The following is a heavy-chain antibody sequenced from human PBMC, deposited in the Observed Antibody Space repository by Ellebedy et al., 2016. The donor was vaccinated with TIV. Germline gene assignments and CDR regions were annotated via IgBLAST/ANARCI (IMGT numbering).Heavy chain of an antibody. Sequence: AASVKVSCKALGYTFTSYAMHWVRQAPGQRLEWMGWINAGNGNTKYSQNFQGRVTITRDTSASTAYMELSSLRSEDTAVYYCARGPILWFGELLDYWGQGTLVTIPS. J-gene: IGHJ4*02. V-gene: IGHV1-3*01. CDR2: INAGNGNT. CDR1: GYTFTSYA. D-gene: IGHD3-10*01. CDR3: ARGPILWFGELLDY.